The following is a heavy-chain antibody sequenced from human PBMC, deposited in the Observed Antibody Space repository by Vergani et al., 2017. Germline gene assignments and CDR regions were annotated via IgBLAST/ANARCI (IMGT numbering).Heavy chain of an antibody. V-gene: IGHV3-33*01. D-gene: IGHD1-14*01. CDR3: ARDLRLLYNRFDP. CDR1: GCTFNQYV. CDR2: TWYDGNNK. J-gene: IGHJ5*02. Sequence: QVQLVESGGGVVQPGRSLRLSCAASGCTFNQYVMHWVRQAPGKGLEWVAVTWYDGNNKQYADSVKGRLTISRDNSKSTMYLQMNSLRDEDTGVYYCARDLRLLYNRFDPWGQGTLVTVSS.